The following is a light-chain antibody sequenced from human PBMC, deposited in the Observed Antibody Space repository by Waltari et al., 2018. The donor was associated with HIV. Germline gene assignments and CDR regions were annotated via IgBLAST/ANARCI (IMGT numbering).Light chain of an antibody. CDR1: SSDVGGYNH. CDR3: SSYTSSSSVV. Sequence: QSALTQPASVSGSPGQSITISSTGTSSDVGGYNHVSWYQQHPGKAPKLMIYEVSNRPSGVSNRFSGSKSGNTASLTISGLQAEDEADYYCSSYTSSSSVVFGGGTKLTVL. CDR2: EVS. V-gene: IGLV2-14*01. J-gene: IGLJ2*01.